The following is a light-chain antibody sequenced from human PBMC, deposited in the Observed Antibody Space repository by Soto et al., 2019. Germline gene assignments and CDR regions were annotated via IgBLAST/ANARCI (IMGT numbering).Light chain of an antibody. CDR2: GDN. J-gene: IGLJ1*01. V-gene: IGLV6-57*02. Sequence: NFMLTQPHSVSESPGKTVTISCTGCSGSVASNYVHWYQRRPGSAPTIVIYGDNQRPSGVPDRFSGSIDSSSNSASLTISRLKTEDEADYFCQSYDRSSLYVFGTGTKVTVL. CDR3: QSYDRSSLYV. CDR1: SGSVASNY.